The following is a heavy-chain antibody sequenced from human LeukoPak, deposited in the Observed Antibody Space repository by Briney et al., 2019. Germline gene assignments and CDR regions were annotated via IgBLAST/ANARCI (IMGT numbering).Heavy chain of an antibody. CDR3: AKLSGDSSGIPY. Sequence: GGSLRLSCAASGFTFSSYAMSWVRQAPGKGLEWVSTISGSGDTTYYADSVKGRLTISRDNSKNTLYLQMNSLRAEDTAVYYCAKLSGDSSGIPYWGQGTLVTVSS. V-gene: IGHV3-23*01. CDR2: ISGSGDTT. D-gene: IGHD3-22*01. CDR1: GFTFSSYA. J-gene: IGHJ4*02.